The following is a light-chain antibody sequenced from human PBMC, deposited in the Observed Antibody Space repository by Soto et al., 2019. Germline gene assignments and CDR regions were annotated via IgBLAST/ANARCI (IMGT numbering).Light chain of an antibody. CDR1: QSTSSR. CDR2: KAT. Sequence: DIQMTQSPYTLSASVGDRVTITCRASQSTSSRLAWYQQKPGKVPKLLFYKATSGESGVPSRFRGSGSGTAFTLPSSSRQTDDFATYHCQQYDSYSWTFGQGTKV. CDR3: QQYDSYSWT. V-gene: IGKV1-5*03. J-gene: IGKJ1*01.